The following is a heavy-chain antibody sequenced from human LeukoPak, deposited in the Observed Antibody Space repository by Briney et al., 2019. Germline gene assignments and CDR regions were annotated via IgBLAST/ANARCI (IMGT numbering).Heavy chain of an antibody. Sequence: SGPTLVKPTQTLTLTCNFSGFSLSTSGVGVGWIRQPPGKALEWLALIYWNVDKRYSPSLKSRLTITKDTSKNQVVLTMTNMDPVDTATYYCAHRKKQLYFDYWGQGTLVTVSS. V-gene: IGHV2-5*01. CDR1: GFSLSTSGVG. J-gene: IGHJ4*02. CDR3: AHRKKQLYFDY. CDR2: IYWNVDK. D-gene: IGHD6-13*01.